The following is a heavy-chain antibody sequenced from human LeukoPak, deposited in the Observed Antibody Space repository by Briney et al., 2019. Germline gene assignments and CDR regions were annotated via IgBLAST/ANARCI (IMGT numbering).Heavy chain of an antibody. V-gene: IGHV3-7*03. Sequence: PGGSLRLSCAASGFTFDNYWMSWVRQAPGKGLEWVANIRQDGGAKNYMASVKGRFTISRDNAKNSLYLQLNSLRAEDTALYYCAKDCRPGIAAAVGYYYGMDVWGQGTTVTVSS. CDR3: AKDCRPGIAAAVGYYYGMDV. CDR2: IRQDGGAK. D-gene: IGHD6-13*01. CDR1: GFTFDNYW. J-gene: IGHJ6*02.